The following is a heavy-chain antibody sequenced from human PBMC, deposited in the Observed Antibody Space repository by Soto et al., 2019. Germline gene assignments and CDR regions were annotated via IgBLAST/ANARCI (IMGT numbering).Heavy chain of an antibody. CDR1: AFSFSNTW. V-gene: IGHV3-15*01. J-gene: IGHJ4*02. D-gene: IGHD4-17*01. CDR2: IKSKADGGTA. CDR3: SFQESTTVTTFGS. Sequence: EVQLVESGGGLVKPGGSLRLSCEGSAFSFSNTWMSWVRQAPGKGLEWVGRIKSKADGGTADYAAPVKGRFTISRDDSNNTLYLQMNSLKTEDTAVYYCSFQESTTVTTFGSRGQGTLVTVSS.